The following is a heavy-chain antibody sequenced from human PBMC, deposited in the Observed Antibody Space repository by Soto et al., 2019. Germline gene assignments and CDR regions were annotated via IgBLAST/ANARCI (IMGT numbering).Heavy chain of an antibody. J-gene: IGHJ6*02. D-gene: IGHD4-17*01. CDR3: ARAWTTPWYYYGMDV. CDR2: INHSGST. Sequence: SETLSLTCAVYGGSFSGYYWSWIRQPPGKGLEWIGEINHSGSTNYNQSLKSRVTISVDTSKNQFSLKLSSVTAADTAVYYCARAWTTPWYYYGMDVWGQGTTVTVSS. CDR1: GGSFSGYY. V-gene: IGHV4-34*01.